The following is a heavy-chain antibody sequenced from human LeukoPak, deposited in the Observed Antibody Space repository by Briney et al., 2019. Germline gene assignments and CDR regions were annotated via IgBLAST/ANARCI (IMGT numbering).Heavy chain of an antibody. CDR3: ARHDSSGGIDWFDP. J-gene: IGHJ5*02. V-gene: IGHV4-59*11. CDR2: IYYSRCT. D-gene: IGHD3-16*01. CDR1: GRSFSGHY. Sequence: SETLALTCNVSGRSFSGHYWSWIRRPPGKGLVWHGYIYYSRCTNYNHSLKGRVTISVDTSKNQFSLKVSSVTAADTAVYYCARHDSSGGIDWFDPWGQGTLVTVSS.